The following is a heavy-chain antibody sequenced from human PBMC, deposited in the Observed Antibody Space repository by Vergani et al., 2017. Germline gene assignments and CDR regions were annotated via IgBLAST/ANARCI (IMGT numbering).Heavy chain of an antibody. CDR2: IIPILGIA. V-gene: IGHV1-69*02. CDR3: ARQYCSGGSCYSHSYYYGMDV. J-gene: IGHJ6*02. CDR1: GGTFSSYT. D-gene: IGHD2-15*01. Sequence: QVQLVQSGAEVKKPGSSVKVSCKASGGTFSSYTISWVRQAPGQGLEWMGRIIPILGIANYAQKFQGRVTITADTSTSTAYMKLSSLRSEDTAVYYCARQYCSGGSCYSHSYYYGMDVWGQGTTVTVSS.